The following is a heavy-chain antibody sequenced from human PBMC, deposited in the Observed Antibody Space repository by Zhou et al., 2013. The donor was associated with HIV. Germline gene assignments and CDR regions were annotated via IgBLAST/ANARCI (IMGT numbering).Heavy chain of an antibody. J-gene: IGHJ4*02. D-gene: IGHD3-3*01. CDR2: ISVFNGNT. V-gene: IGHV1-18*01. CDR1: GYNFTTYG. Sequence: QVQLVQSGAEVKTPGASVKVSCKTSGYNFTTYGISWVRQAPGQGLEWIGWISVFNGNTHYAQRVQDRVILTTDTSTSTAYMELRSLRSEDTAIYYCARGRGDDFGVVNPIVVLDYWAREPRSPSRQ. CDR3: ARGRGDDFGVVNPIVVLDY.